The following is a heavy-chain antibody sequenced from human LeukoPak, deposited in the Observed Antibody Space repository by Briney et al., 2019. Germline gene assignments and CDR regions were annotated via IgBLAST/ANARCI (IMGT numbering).Heavy chain of an antibody. V-gene: IGHV1-18*01. D-gene: IGHD3-9*01. J-gene: IGHJ3*02. Sequence: ASVKVSCKASGYTFTSYGISWVRQAPGQGLEWMGWISAYNGNTNYAQKLQGRVTITTDTSTSTAYMELRSLRSDDTAVYYCARGDVLRYFDWLSNAFDIWGQGTMVTVSS. CDR3: ARGDVLRYFDWLSNAFDI. CDR1: GYTFTSYG. CDR2: ISAYNGNT.